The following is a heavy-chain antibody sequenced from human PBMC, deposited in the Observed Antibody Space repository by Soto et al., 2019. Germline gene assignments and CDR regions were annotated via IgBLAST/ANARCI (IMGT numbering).Heavy chain of an antibody. CDR2: INHSGST. CDR3: ARFAVPPNYYYYYGMDV. Sequence: SETLSLTCAVYGGSFSGYYWSWIRQPPGKGLEWIGEINHSGSTNYNPSLKSRVTISVDTSKNQFSLKLSSVTAADTAVYYCARFAVPPNYYYYYGMDVWGQGTTVTVSS. D-gene: IGHD6-19*01. V-gene: IGHV4-34*01. CDR1: GGSFSGYY. J-gene: IGHJ6*02.